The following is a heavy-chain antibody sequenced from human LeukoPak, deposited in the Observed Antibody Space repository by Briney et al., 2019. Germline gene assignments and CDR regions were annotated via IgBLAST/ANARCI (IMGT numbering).Heavy chain of an antibody. CDR2: IYYSGNT. D-gene: IGHD6-13*01. CDR1: GGSISSYY. V-gene: IGHV4-59*01. Sequence: SETLSLTCTVSGGSISSYYWSWIRQPPGKGLEWIGYIYYSGNTNYNPSLKSRVTISVDTSKNQFSLKLSSVTAADTAVYYCARESSFFDYWGQGTLVTVSS. CDR3: ARESSFFDY. J-gene: IGHJ4*02.